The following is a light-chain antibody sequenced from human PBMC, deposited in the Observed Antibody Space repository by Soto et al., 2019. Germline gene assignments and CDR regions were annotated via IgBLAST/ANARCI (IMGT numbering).Light chain of an antibody. CDR3: SSYTTSSTLYVV. CDR1: SSDVGGYNY. CDR2: DVT. V-gene: IGLV2-14*01. J-gene: IGLJ2*01. Sequence: SALTQPASVSGSPGQSITISCTGTSSDVGGYNYVSWYQQHPGKAPKLMIYDVTNRPSGVSNRFSGSKSGDTASLTISGLQAEDEADYYCSSYTTSSTLYVVFGGGTKVTV.